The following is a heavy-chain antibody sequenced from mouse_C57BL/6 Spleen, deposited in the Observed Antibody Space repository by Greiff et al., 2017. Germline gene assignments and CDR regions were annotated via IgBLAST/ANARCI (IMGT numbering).Heavy chain of an antibody. Sequence: VQLQESGAELARPGSSVKMSCKASGYTFTSYTMHWVKQRPGQGLEWIGYINPSSGYTKYNQKFKDKATLTADKSSSTAYMQLSSLTSEDSAVYYCARSEDYDDGYYAMDYWGQGTSVTVSS. D-gene: IGHD2-4*01. V-gene: IGHV1-4*01. CDR3: ARSEDYDDGYYAMDY. CDR1: GYTFTSYT. CDR2: INPSSGYT. J-gene: IGHJ4*01.